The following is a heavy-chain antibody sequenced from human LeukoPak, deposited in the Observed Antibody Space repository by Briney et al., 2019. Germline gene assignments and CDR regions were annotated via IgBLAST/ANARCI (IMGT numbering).Heavy chain of an antibody. Sequence: GESLEISFQSSGYHFTPYWIVWVRPKPGKGLEWMGITFAGYSYTIYSPSFQGQVTISVDKSISTAYLQWSSLKASDTAMYYCVRHFHPAESTGGYFDLWGRGTLVTVSA. CDR1: GYHFTPYW. J-gene: IGHJ2*01. V-gene: IGHV5-51*01. D-gene: IGHD1-14*01. CDR2: TFAGYSYT. CDR3: VRHFHPAESTGGYFDL.